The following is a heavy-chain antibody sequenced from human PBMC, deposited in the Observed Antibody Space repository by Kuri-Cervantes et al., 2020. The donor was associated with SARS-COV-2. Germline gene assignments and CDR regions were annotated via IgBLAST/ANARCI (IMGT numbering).Heavy chain of an antibody. V-gene: IGHV1-46*01. CDR2: INPNGGST. CDR1: GYTFTSYY. D-gene: IGHD2-2*01. CDR3: ARELAVEYRLSPPYYSGMDV. J-gene: IGHJ6*02. Sequence: ASVKVSCKASGYTFTSYYMHWVRQAPGQGLEWMGIINPNGGSTSYAQKFKGRVTMTRDTSTSTVYMELSSLRSEDTAVYYCARELAVEYRLSPPYYSGMDVWGQGTMVTVSS.